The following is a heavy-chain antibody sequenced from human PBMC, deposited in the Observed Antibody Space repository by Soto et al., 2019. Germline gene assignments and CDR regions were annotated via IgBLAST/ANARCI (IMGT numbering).Heavy chain of an antibody. J-gene: IGHJ5*02. V-gene: IGHV4-31*03. CDR3: ARDIAGSIWFDP. D-gene: IGHD3-10*01. CDR1: GGSISSGGYY. Sequence: SETLSLTCTVSGGSISSGGYYWSWIRQHPGKGLEWIGYIYYSGSTYYNPSLKSRVTISVDTSKNQFSLKLSSVTAADTAVYYCARDIAGSIWFDPWGQGTLVTVSS. CDR2: IYYSGST.